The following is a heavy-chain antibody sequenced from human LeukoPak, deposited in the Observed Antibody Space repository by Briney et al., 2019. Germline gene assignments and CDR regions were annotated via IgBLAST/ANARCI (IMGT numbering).Heavy chain of an antibody. J-gene: IGHJ6*02. CDR1: GGTVSSYA. CDR2: IIPIFGTA. CDR3: ARDQIAKGDYYYGMDV. V-gene: IGHV1-69*13. Sequence: ASVKVSCKASGGTVSSYAISWVRHAPGQGLEWMGRIIPIFGTANYAQKFQGRVTITADESTSTGYMELSSLRSEDTAVYYCARDQIAKGDYYYGMDVWGQGTTVTVSS.